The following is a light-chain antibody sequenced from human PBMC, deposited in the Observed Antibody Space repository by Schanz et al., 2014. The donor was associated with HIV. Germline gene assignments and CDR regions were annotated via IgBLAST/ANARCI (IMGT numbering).Light chain of an antibody. CDR1: SRDVGGHNY. J-gene: IGLJ2*01. CDR2: DVS. Sequence: QSALTQPASVSGSPGQSITIYCSGTSRDVGGHNYVSWYQEHPGKAPKLMIYDVSKRPSGVPDRFSGSKSGNTASLTISGLQAEDEADYYCCSYAGSYTLVFGGGTKLTVL. CDR3: CSYAGSYTLV. V-gene: IGLV2-11*01.